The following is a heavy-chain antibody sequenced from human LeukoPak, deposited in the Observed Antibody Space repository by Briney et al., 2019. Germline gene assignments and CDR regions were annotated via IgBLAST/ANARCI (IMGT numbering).Heavy chain of an antibody. CDR1: GFTFSSYA. V-gene: IGHV3-30*04. D-gene: IGHD3-10*01. J-gene: IGHJ4*02. Sequence: PGGSLRLSCAASGFTFSSYAMHWVRQAPGKGLEWVAVISYDGSNKYYADSVKGRFTISRDNSKNTLYLQMNSLRAEDTAVYYCAKEPGSGSYYQGSPDYWGRGTLVTVSS. CDR2: ISYDGSNK. CDR3: AKEPGSGSYYQGSPDY.